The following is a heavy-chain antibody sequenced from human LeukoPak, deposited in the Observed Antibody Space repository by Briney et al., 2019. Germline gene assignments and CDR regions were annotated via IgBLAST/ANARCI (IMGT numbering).Heavy chain of an antibody. Sequence: PGGSLRLSCAASGFTVSSYYMTWVRQAPGKGLEWVAVISYDGSNKYYADSVKGRFTISRDNSKNTLYLQMNSLRAEDTAVYYCAKDGAGSQSYCSSTSCYVDYWGQGTLVTVSS. J-gene: IGHJ4*02. CDR2: ISYDGSNK. V-gene: IGHV3-30*18. CDR1: GFTVSSYY. D-gene: IGHD2-2*01. CDR3: AKDGAGSQSYCSSTSCYVDY.